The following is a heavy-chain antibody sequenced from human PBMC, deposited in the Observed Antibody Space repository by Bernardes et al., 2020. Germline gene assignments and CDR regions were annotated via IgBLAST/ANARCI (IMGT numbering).Heavy chain of an antibody. CDR3: ASTVDTAMVTGYY. D-gene: IGHD5-18*01. Sequence: GGSLSLSCAASGFTVSSNYMSWVRQAPGKGLEWVSVIYSGGSTYYADSVKGRFTISRDNSKNTLYLQMNSLRAEDTAVYYCASTVDTAMVTGYYWGQGTLVTVSS. CDR1: GFTVSSNY. V-gene: IGHV3-53*01. J-gene: IGHJ4*02. CDR2: IYSGGST.